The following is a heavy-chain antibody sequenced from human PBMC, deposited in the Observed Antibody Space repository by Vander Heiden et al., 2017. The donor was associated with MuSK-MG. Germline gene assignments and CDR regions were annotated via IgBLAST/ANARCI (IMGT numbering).Heavy chain of an antibody. CDR2: IYYSGST. CDR3: ARLSRDGNCYFDC. V-gene: IGHV4-31*03. Sequence: QVHLHESGPGLVNPSQTPSLPCTVSGGPISSGGYYWSWIRPYPGKGLEWIGYIYYSGSTYYNPSLKSRVTISVDTSKNQFSLKLSSVTAADTAVYYCARLSRDGNCYFDCWGQGTLVTVSS. J-gene: IGHJ4*02. CDR1: GGPISSGGYY. D-gene: IGHD2-15*01.